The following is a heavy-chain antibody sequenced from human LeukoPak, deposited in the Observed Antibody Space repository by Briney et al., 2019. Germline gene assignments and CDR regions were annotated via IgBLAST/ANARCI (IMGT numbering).Heavy chain of an antibody. J-gene: IGHJ4*02. CDR2: ISGSGSTI. CDR1: GFTFSDYY. V-gene: IGHV3-11*04. CDR3: ARVGWGEEWLSIDY. Sequence: PGGSLRLSCAASGFTFSDYYMSWIRQAPGKGLECVSYISGSGSTIYYADSVKGRFTISRDNAKNSLYLQMNSLRAEDTAVYYCARVGWGEEWLSIDYWGQGTLVTVSS. D-gene: IGHD3-3*01.